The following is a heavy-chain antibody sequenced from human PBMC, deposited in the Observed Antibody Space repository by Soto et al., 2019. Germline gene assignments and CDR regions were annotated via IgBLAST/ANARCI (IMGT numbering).Heavy chain of an antibody. CDR3: ARDASYYSLWSGYYPSRNGMDV. V-gene: IGHV3-33*01. D-gene: IGHD3-3*01. CDR2: IWYDGSKK. Sequence: QVQVVESGGGVVQPGRSLRLSCAASGFTFSSFGMHWVRQAPGKGLEGVSLIWYDGSKKSYGDSVKGRFTISRDNSRNTEYLQMNSLRADDTAVYYCARDASYYSLWSGYYPSRNGMDVWGQGTTVTVSS. J-gene: IGHJ6*02. CDR1: GFTFSSFG.